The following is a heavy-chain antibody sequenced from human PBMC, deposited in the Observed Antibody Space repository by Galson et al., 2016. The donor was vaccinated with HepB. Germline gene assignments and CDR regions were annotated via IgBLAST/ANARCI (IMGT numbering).Heavy chain of an antibody. D-gene: IGHD1-14*01. CDR2: ILYDGE. CDR3: ARGSAPITDYYLDY. V-gene: IGHV3-30*04. J-gene: IGHJ4*02. Sequence: SLRLSCAASDFTFSTYAMHWVRQAPGKGLEWVAAILYDGEYYADSVRGRFTISRNKSKNTLYLQMNSLGAGYTAVYYWARGSAPITDYYLDYWGQGTLVTVSS. CDR1: DFTFSTYA.